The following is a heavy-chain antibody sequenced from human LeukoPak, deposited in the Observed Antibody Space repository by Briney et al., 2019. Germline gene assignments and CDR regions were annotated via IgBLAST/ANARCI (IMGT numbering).Heavy chain of an antibody. CDR1: GFTFSSYS. V-gene: IGHV3-30*04. Sequence: GRSLRLSCAASGFTFSSYSMHWVRQTPGKGLEGVAVISYDGSHQFYPDSVKARFTISRDNSKNTLYLEASSLKAEDTAVYYCARDSKTAAGTFDFWGQGTLVTVSS. J-gene: IGHJ4*02. CDR2: ISYDGSHQ. D-gene: IGHD6-13*01. CDR3: ARDSKTAAGTFDF.